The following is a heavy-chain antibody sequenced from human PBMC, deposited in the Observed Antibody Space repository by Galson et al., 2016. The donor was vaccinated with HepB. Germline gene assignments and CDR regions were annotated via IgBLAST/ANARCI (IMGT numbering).Heavy chain of an antibody. CDR3: AKDGVAYCGTDCYFDY. CDR2: TSSDDRVK. V-gene: IGHV3-30*18. J-gene: IGHJ4*02. CDR1: GFTFSYYG. D-gene: IGHD2-21*01. Sequence: SLRLSCAASGFTFSYYGMHWVRQAPGKGLEWVAVTSSDDRVKYYTESVKGRFTISRDNSKNTLFLQMNSLRAEDTAVYYCAKDGVAYCGTDCYFDYWGQGTLVTVSS.